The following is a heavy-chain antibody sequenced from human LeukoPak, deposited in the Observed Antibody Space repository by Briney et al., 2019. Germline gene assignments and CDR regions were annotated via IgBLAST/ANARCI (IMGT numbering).Heavy chain of an antibody. CDR3: ANGEIRLTRSDY. CDR2: ISGSGGST. J-gene: IGHJ4*02. Sequence: GGSLRLSCAASGFTFSSYAMSWVRQAPGKGLEWVSAISGSGGSTYYADSVKGRFTISRDTAKNTLYLQMNSPRAEDTAVYSCANGEIRLTRSDYWGQGTLVTVSS. D-gene: IGHD3-10*01. CDR1: GFTFSSYA. V-gene: IGHV3-23*01.